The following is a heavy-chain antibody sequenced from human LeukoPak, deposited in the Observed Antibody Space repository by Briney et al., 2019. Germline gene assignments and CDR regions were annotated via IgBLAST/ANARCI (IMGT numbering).Heavy chain of an antibody. D-gene: IGHD3-22*01. Sequence: GGSLRLSCAASGFTFSSYAMSWVRQAPGKGLVWVSRINSDGSRTTYADSVKGRFTISRDDAKNTLYLQMNSLRAEDTAVYYCARATFYYDSSGSEIYYFDDWGQGTLVTVSS. CDR2: INSDGSRT. CDR3: ARATFYYDSSGSEIYYFDD. J-gene: IGHJ4*02. V-gene: IGHV3-74*01. CDR1: GFTFSSYA.